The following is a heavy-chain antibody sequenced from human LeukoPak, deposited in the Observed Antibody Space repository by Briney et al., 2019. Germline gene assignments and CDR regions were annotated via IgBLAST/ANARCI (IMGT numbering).Heavy chain of an antibody. CDR2: VSTSGST. Sequence: SETLSLTCTVSGGSISSGPYYWSWIRQPAGKGLEWFGRVSTSGSTNYNPSLKSRVTISVDTSKNQFSLKLTSLTAADTALYFCARDSMRIQTGTTPWGQGTLVTVSS. V-gene: IGHV4-61*02. CDR3: ARDSMRIQTGTTP. J-gene: IGHJ5*02. D-gene: IGHD1-1*01. CDR1: GGSISSGPYY.